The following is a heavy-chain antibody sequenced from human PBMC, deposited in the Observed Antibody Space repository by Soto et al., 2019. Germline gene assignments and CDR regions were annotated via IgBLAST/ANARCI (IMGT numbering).Heavy chain of an antibody. Sequence: SVKVSRKASGFTSTSSAVQWVRQARRQRLGWIGWIVVGSGNTNYAQKFHERVTITRDMSTSTAYMELSSLRSEDTAVYDCAATPYSRSGRYKYYYSYSRMDVWGQGTTATLS. CDR1: GFTSTSSA. CDR2: IVVGSGNT. J-gene: IGHJ6*02. V-gene: IGHV1-58*01. CDR3: AATPYSRSGRYKYYYSYSRMDV. D-gene: IGHD6-13*01.